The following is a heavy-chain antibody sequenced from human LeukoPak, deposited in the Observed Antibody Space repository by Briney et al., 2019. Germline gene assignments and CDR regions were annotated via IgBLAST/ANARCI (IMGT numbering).Heavy chain of an antibody. V-gene: IGHV3-11*05. Sequence: PGGSLRLSCAASGFTFSDYYMSWIRQAPGKGLEWVSYISSSSSYTNYADSEKGRFTISRDNAKNSLYLQMNSLRAEDTAVYYCAKDRTMIVVVTLDYWGQGTLVTVSS. CDR1: GFTFSDYY. CDR3: AKDRTMIVVVTLDY. D-gene: IGHD3-22*01. CDR2: ISSSSSYT. J-gene: IGHJ4*02.